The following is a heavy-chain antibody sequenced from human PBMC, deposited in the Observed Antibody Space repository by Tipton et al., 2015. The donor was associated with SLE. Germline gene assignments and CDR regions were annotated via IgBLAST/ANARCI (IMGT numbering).Heavy chain of an antibody. V-gene: IGHV4-38-2*01. CDR2: ISHTEST. CDR1: GYSISSGYY. D-gene: IGHD3-10*01. Sequence: TLSLTCDVSGYSISSGYYWGWIRQPPGKGLEWIGTISHTESTYYNPSLESRVTISVDTSKNQFSLRLTSVTAADTAVYYCARHAYYYGSGSLNWFDPWGQGTLVTVSS. CDR3: ARHAYYYGSGSLNWFDP. J-gene: IGHJ5*02.